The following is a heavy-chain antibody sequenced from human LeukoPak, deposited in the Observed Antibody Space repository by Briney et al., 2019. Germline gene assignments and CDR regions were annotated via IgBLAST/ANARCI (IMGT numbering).Heavy chain of an antibody. V-gene: IGHV3-9*01. D-gene: IGHD3-22*01. CDR1: GFTFSNAW. CDR3: AKDLGVGSGYSIDY. Sequence: QPGGSLRLSFAASGFTFSNAWMSWVREAPGKGLEWVSGISWTSGRIGYADSVKGRFTISRHNAKNSLYLQMNSLRAEDTALYYCAKDLGVGSGYSIDYWGQGTLVTAPS. J-gene: IGHJ4*02. CDR2: ISWTSGRI.